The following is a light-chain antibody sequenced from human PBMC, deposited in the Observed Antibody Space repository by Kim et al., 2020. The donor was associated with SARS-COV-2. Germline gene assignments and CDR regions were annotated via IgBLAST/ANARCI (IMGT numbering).Light chain of an antibody. CDR1: QTIRSAY. J-gene: IGKJ2*01. V-gene: IGKV3-20*01. CDR2: GAS. CDR3: QQYGTSPFP. Sequence: WSPGERATLSCRASQTIRSAYLALYQQKPGQAPRLSIYGASTRATCTPDRFSGSGSGTDFTLTITRLEHEDFALYFCQQYGTSPFPFGQGTKLEI.